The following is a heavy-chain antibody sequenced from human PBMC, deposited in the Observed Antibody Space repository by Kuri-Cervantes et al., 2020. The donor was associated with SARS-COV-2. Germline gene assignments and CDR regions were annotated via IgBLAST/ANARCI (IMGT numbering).Heavy chain of an antibody. D-gene: IGHD3-3*01. CDR1: GFTFSDYY. J-gene: IGHJ4*02. Sequence: GGSLRLSCAASGFTFSDYYMSWVRQAPGKGLEWVGFIRSKAYGGTTEYAASVKGRFTISRDDSKSIAYLQMNSLKTEDTAVYYCTRHDFWSAYYFDYWGQGTLVTVSS. V-gene: IGHV3-49*04. CDR3: TRHDFWSAYYFDY. CDR2: IRSKAYGGTT.